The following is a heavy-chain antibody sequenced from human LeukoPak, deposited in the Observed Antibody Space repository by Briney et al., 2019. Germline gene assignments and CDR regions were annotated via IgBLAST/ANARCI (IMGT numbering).Heavy chain of an antibody. D-gene: IGHD1-20*01. Sequence: SETLSLTCTVSGGSVSSGSYYWSWIRQPPGKGLEWIGYIYYSGSTNYNPSLKSRVTISVDTSKNQFSLKLSSVTAVDTAVYYCAREVITGNFDYWGQGTLVTVSS. CDR3: AREVITGNFDY. CDR2: IYYSGST. CDR1: GGSVSSGSYY. V-gene: IGHV4-61*01. J-gene: IGHJ4*02.